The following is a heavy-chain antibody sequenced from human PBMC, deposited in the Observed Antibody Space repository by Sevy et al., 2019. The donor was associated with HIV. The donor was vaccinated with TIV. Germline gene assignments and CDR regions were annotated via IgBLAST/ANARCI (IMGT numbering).Heavy chain of an antibody. J-gene: IGHJ6*02. CDR1: GFTFSSYE. D-gene: IGHD3-22*01. Sequence: GGSLRLSCAASGFTFSSYEMNWVRQAPGKGLEWVSYISSSGSPIYYADSVKGRFTISRDNAKNSLYLQMNSLRAKDTGVYYCARDLPGDSRMDVWGQGTTVTVSS. CDR2: ISSSGSPI. V-gene: IGHV3-48*03. CDR3: ARDLPGDSRMDV.